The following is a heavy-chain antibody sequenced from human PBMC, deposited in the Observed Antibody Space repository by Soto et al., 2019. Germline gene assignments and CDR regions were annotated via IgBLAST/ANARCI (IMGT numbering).Heavy chain of an antibody. J-gene: IGHJ5*02. CDR3: AREKSMVRGVPSNWFDP. CDR1: GGSISSGGYY. D-gene: IGHD3-10*01. CDR2: IYYSGST. Sequence: SETLSLTCTVSGGSISSGGYYWSWTRQHPGKGLEWIGYIYYSGSTYYNPSLKSRVTISVDTSKNQFSLKLSSVTAADTAVYYCAREKSMVRGVPSNWFDPWGQGTLVTVSS. V-gene: IGHV4-31*03.